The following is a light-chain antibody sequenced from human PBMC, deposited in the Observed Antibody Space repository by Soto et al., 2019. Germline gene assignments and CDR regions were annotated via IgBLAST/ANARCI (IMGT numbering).Light chain of an antibody. Sequence: QSVLTQPPSVSGAPGQRVTISCTGSSSNIGAGRDVHWYQQLPGKAPKLLIYGDSNRPSGVPDRFSGSKSGASASLAITGIQAEDEAEYHCLSYDSDMSSPSYVFGTGTKVTVL. CDR3: LSYDSDMSSPSYV. CDR2: GDS. J-gene: IGLJ1*01. V-gene: IGLV1-40*01. CDR1: SSNIGAGRD.